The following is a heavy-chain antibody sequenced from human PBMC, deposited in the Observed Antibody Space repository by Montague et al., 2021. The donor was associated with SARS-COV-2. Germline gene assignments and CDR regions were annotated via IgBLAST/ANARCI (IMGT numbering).Heavy chain of an antibody. D-gene: IGHD6-19*01. V-gene: IGHV2-70*11. CDR2: IDWDDDK. CDR1: GFSLSTSGMC. CDR3: AREYSSGVYFDY. J-gene: IGHJ4*02. Sequence: PVLVKPTQTLTLTCTFSGFSLSTSGMCVSWIRQPPGKALEWPARIDWDDDKYYSTSLKTRLTISKDTSKNQVVLTMTNMDPVDTATYYCAREYSSGVYFDYWGQGTLVTVSS.